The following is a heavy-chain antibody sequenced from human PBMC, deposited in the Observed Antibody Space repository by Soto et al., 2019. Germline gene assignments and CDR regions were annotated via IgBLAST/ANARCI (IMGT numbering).Heavy chain of an antibody. V-gene: IGHV4-39*01. CDR2: IYYSGST. CDR3: ARQQPPELRFLEGNFDY. Sequence: QLQLQESGPGLVKPSETLSLTCTVSGGSISSSSYYWGWIRQPPGKGLEWIGSIYYSGSTYYNPCLKSRVTISVDTSKSQFSLKLSSVTAADAAVYYCARQQPPELRFLEGNFDYWGQGTLVTVSS. D-gene: IGHD3-3*01. J-gene: IGHJ4*02. CDR1: GGSISSSSYY.